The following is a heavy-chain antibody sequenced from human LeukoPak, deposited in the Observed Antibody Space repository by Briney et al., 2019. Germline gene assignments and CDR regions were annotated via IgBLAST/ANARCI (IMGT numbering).Heavy chain of an antibody. D-gene: IGHD6-13*01. CDR3: AREPRSSHAFDI. V-gene: IGHV4-38-2*02. J-gene: IGHJ3*02. CDR1: GYSISSGYY. CDR2: INHSGST. Sequence: PSETLSLTCTVSGYSISSGYYWGWIRQPPGKGLEWIGEINHSGSTNYNPSLKSRVTISVDTSKNQFSLKLSSVTAADTAVYYCAREPRSSHAFDIWGQGTMVTVSS.